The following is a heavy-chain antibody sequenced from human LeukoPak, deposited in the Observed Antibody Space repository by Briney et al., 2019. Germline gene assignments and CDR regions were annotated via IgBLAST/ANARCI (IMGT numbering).Heavy chain of an antibody. CDR3: TRHPAEGDY. CDR2: ISGSSSNT. V-gene: IGHV3-11*03. D-gene: IGHD2-15*01. J-gene: IGHJ4*02. Sequence: GGSLRLSCAASGFTFSHFYMSWIRQAPGKGLESVSYISGSSSNTNYADSVKGRFTISRDNAKNSLYLQMNSLRPEDTAVYYCTRHPAEGDYWGQGTLVTVSS. CDR1: GFTFSHFY.